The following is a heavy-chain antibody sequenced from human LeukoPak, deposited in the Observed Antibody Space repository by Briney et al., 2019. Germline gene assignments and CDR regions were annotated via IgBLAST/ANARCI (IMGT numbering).Heavy chain of an antibody. CDR2: ISYDGSYE. J-gene: IGHJ4*02. CDR3: AKEENTAANS. CDR1: GFTFSAFG. V-gene: IGHV3-30*18. Sequence: GRSLRLSCAASGFTFSAFGMHWVRQAPGKGLEWVAVISYDGSYEYFADSVKGRFTISRDNSKNTLYLQINSLRAEDTAMYYCAKEENTAANSWGQGTPVTVSS. D-gene: IGHD5-18*01.